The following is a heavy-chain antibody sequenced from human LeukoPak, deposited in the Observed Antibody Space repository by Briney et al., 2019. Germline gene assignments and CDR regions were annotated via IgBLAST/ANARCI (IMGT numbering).Heavy chain of an antibody. J-gene: IGHJ4*02. D-gene: IGHD6-13*01. V-gene: IGHV3-33*01. CDR1: GFIFSNYG. CDR3: GRVGYSSSWYNLDY. CDR2: IWFDGSNK. Sequence: GGSLRLSCAGSGFIFSNYGMNWVRQAPGKGLEWVAVIWFDGSNKYYADSVRGRFTVSRDNSKNTVILQMNSLRAEDTAVYYCGRVGYSSSWYNLDYWGQGALVTVSP.